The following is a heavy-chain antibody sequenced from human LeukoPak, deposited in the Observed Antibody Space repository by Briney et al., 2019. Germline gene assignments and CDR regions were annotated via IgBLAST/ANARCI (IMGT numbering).Heavy chain of an antibody. Sequence: GASVKVSCKASGYTFTSYDINWVRQATGQGLEWMGWISAYNGNTNYAQKLQGRVTMTTDKSTSTAYMELRSLRSDDTAVYYCARLSGYSSSWYRDHDAFDIWGQGTMVTVSS. CDR3: ARLSGYSSSWYRDHDAFDI. CDR2: ISAYNGNT. J-gene: IGHJ3*02. CDR1: GYTFTSYD. V-gene: IGHV1-18*01. D-gene: IGHD6-13*01.